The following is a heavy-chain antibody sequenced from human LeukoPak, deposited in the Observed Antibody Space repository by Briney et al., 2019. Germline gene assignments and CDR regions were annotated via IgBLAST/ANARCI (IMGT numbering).Heavy chain of an antibody. CDR1: LYTITDYY. D-gene: IGHD2/OR15-2a*01. Sequence: SETLSLTCNVSLYTITDYYWSWIRQSPGGGLEWIGYIYKRGATNYLPSLRSRVTISVDKSKWQVFLRLNSVTAADTALYYCVASYATSSGIDHWGQGTLVTVSS. V-gene: IGHV4-4*09. CDR3: VASYATSSGIDH. J-gene: IGHJ4*02. CDR2: IYKRGAT.